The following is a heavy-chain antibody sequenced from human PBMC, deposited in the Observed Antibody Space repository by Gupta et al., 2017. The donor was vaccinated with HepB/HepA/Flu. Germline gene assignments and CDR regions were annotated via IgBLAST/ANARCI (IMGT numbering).Heavy chain of an antibody. CDR3: AKLRVRMSASGGDY. D-gene: IGHD2-8*01. Sequence: EVQLLESGGALVQPGGSLRLSCAVSGFIFSNYVMYWVRQAPGKGLEWVSAISESGDYTSYADSVKGRFTISGDNSKNTLYLQMNSLTAEDTAVYFCAKLRVRMSASGGDYWGHGTLVTVSS. CDR1: GFIFSNYV. V-gene: IGHV3-23*01. J-gene: IGHJ4*01. CDR2: ISESGDYT.